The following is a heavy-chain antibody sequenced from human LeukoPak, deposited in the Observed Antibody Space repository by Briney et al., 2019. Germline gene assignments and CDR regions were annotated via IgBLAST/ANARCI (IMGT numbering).Heavy chain of an antibody. Sequence: ALETLSLTCTVSGGSMSRYYWSWVRQPPGKGLEWIGYIHHTGSAFYTPSLQSRVTISVATSQTQFSLTLTSVTAADTAVYYCARTYDYFDPWGQGTLVTVSS. V-gene: IGHV4-4*08. CDR1: GGSMSRYY. CDR3: ARTYDYFDP. CDR2: IHHTGSA. J-gene: IGHJ5*02. D-gene: IGHD3-16*01.